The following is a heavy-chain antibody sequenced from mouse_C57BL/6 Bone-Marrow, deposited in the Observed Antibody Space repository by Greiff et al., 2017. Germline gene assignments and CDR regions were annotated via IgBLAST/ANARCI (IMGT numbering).Heavy chain of an antibody. J-gene: IGHJ3*01. Sequence: VQLQQSGAELVRPGASVKLSCTASGFNIKDDYMHWVKQRPEQGLEWIGWIDPENGDTEYASKSQGKATITADTSSNTAYLQLSSLTSEDTAVYYCTDWEGAYWGQGTLVTVSA. V-gene: IGHV14-4*01. CDR1: GFNIKDDY. CDR3: TDWEGAY. D-gene: IGHD4-1*01. CDR2: IDPENGDT.